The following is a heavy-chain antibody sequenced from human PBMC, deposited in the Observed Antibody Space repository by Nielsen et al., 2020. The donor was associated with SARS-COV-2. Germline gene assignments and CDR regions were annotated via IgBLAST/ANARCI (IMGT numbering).Heavy chain of an antibody. D-gene: IGHD3-9*01. Sequence: WVRQAPGQGLEWMGWINTNTGNPTYAQGFTGRFVFSLDTSVSTAYLQISSLKAEDTAVYYCARLWYYDILTDYGRPEYYYYMDVWGKGTTVTVSS. V-gene: IGHV7-4-1*02. CDR2: INTNTGNP. CDR3: ARLWYYDILTDYGRPEYYYYMDV. J-gene: IGHJ6*03.